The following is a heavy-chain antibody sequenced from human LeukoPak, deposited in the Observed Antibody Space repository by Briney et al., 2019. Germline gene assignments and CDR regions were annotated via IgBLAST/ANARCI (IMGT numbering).Heavy chain of an antibody. CDR2: IYHSGST. CDR1: GYSISSGYY. V-gene: IGHV4-38-2*02. D-gene: IGHD1-14*01. J-gene: IGHJ6*04. Sequence: NTSETLSLTCTVSGYSISSGYYWGWIRQPPGKGLEWIGSIYHSGSTYYNPSLKSRVTISVDTSKNQFSLKLSSVTAADTAVYYCVRSHHGGVWGKGTTVTVSS. CDR3: VRSHHGGV.